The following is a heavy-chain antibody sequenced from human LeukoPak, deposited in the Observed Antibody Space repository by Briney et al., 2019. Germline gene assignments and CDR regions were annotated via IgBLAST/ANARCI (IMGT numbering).Heavy chain of an antibody. CDR3: AKGHCTNGICWLD. J-gene: IGHJ4*02. V-gene: IGHV3-53*01. Sequence: PGGSLRLSCAASGFTLSSTYMSWVRQAPGKGLEWVSIIYSAGSTYYADSVKGRFTISRGNSKNTLYLQMNSLIAEDTAVYYCAKGHCTNGICWLDWGQGTLVTVSS. D-gene: IGHD2-8*01. CDR1: GFTLSSTY. CDR2: IYSAGST.